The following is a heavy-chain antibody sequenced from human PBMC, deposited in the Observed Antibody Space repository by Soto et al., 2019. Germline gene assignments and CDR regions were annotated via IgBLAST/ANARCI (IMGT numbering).Heavy chain of an antibody. CDR2: ISSSSSTI. J-gene: IGHJ4*02. CDR3: APTDLWFGDPPFDY. Sequence: GGSLRLSCAASGFTFSSYSMNWVRQAPGKGLEWVSYISSSSSTIYYADSVKGRFTISRDNAKNSLYLQMNSLRAEDTAVYYCAPTDLWFGDPPFDYWGQGTLVTVSS. V-gene: IGHV3-48*01. D-gene: IGHD3-10*01. CDR1: GFTFSSYS.